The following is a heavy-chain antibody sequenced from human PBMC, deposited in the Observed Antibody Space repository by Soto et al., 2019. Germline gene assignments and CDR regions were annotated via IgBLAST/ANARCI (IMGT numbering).Heavy chain of an antibody. D-gene: IGHD1-1*01. J-gene: IGHJ3*02. CDR1: GGSVNSGNYY. CDR2: MSHSGGT. CDR3: ARVERGTATTVVDAFDI. V-gene: IGHV4-34*01. Sequence: QVQLQQWGAGLLKPSETLSLTCAVYGGSVNSGNYYWSWIRQPPGKGLEWIGEMSHSGGTHFNPSLKGRVTISVDTSKNPFSLKMSSVPAADTALYYWARVERGTATTVVDAFDIWGPGTLVTVSS.